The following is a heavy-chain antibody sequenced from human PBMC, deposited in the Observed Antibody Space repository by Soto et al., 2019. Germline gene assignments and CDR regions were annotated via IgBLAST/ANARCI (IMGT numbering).Heavy chain of an antibody. Sequence: QVQLVESGGGVVQPGRSLRLSCAASGFTFSSYGMHWVRQAPGKGLEWVAVISYDGSNKYYADSVKGRFTISRDNSKNPLYLQRNSRRAEDTAVYSWAMVEANTARATLDTGGQGPLVT. CDR1: GFTFSSYG. J-gene: IGHJ5*02. CDR3: AMVEANTARATLDT. CDR2: ISYDGSNK. D-gene: IGHD5-18*01. V-gene: IGHV3-30*03.